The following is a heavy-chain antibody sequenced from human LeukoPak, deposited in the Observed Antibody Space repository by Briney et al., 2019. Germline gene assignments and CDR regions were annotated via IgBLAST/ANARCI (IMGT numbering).Heavy chain of an antibody. Sequence: SETLSLTCTVSGGSISSSSYYWGWIRQPPGKGLEWIGSIYYSGSTYYNPSLKSRVTISVDTSKNQFSLKLSSVTAADTAVYYCARLRYSSGWAYYYYMDVWGKGTTVTISS. D-gene: IGHD6-19*01. CDR1: GGSISSSSYY. CDR3: ARLRYSSGWAYYYYMDV. CDR2: IYYSGST. J-gene: IGHJ6*03. V-gene: IGHV4-39*01.